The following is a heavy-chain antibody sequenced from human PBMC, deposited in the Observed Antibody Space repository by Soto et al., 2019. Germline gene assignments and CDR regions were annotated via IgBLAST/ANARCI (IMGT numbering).Heavy chain of an antibody. CDR1: GGSFTGYY. CDR3: ARGHGRPAH. J-gene: IGHJ4*02. CDR2: INHSGFT. V-gene: IGHV4-34*01. Sequence: PSETLSLTCDVSGGSFTGYYWSWIRQPPGKGLEWIGEINHSGFTNYNPSLTGRVTISLDTSKSQFSLKLSSLTAADTAFYFCARGHGRPAHWGQGTLVTVSS.